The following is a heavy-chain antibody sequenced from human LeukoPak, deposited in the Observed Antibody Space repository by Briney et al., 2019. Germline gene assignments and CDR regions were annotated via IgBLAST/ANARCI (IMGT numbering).Heavy chain of an antibody. J-gene: IGHJ4*02. CDR3: ARGIAARRFDY. D-gene: IGHD6-6*01. CDR2: IYYSGST. V-gene: IGHV4-59*01. CDR1: GGSISSYY. Sequence: SETLSLTCTVSGGSISSYYWSWIRQPPGKGLEWIGYIYYSGSTNYNPSLKSRVTISVDTSKNQFSLKLSSVTAADTAVYYCARGIAARRFDYWGQGTLVTVSS.